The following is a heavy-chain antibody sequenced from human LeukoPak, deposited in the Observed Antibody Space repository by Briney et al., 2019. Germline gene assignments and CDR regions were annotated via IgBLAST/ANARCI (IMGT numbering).Heavy chain of an antibody. J-gene: IGHJ4*02. V-gene: IGHV3-9*01. D-gene: IGHD5-12*01. Sequence: GGSLRLSCAASGFIFDDYAMHWVRQVPGKGLEWVSGISWNSGNIGYADSVKGRFTISRDNAKNSLYLQMNSLRDEDTAVYYCARSYGGYTDSWGQGTLVTVSS. CDR1: GFIFDDYA. CDR3: ARSYGGYTDS. CDR2: ISWNSGNI.